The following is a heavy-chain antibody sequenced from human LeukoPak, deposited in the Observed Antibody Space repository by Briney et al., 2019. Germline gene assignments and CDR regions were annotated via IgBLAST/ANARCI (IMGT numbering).Heavy chain of an antibody. Sequence: GGSLRLSCAASGFTFSSYSMNWVRQAPGKGLEWVSSISSSSSYIYYADSVKGRFTISRDNAKNLLYLQMNSLRAEDTAVYYCARYRCHCSSTSCLLYGMDVWGQGTTVTVSS. D-gene: IGHD2-2*01. V-gene: IGHV3-21*01. CDR2: ISSSSSYI. J-gene: IGHJ6*02. CDR3: ARYRCHCSSTSCLLYGMDV. CDR1: GFTFSSYS.